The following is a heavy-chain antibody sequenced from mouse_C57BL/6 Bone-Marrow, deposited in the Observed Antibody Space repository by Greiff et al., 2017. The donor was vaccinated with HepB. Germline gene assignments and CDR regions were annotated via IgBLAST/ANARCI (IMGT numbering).Heavy chain of an antibody. J-gene: IGHJ4*01. CDR3: ARPPYWAYYAMDY. Sequence: QVQLQQPGAELVRPGTSVKLSCKASGYTFTSYWMHWVKQRPGQGLEWIGVIDPSDSYTNYNQKFKGKATLTVATSSSTAYMQLSSLTSEDSAVYYCARPPYWAYYAMDYWGQGTSVTVSS. V-gene: IGHV1-59*01. D-gene: IGHD2-10*01. CDR1: GYTFTSYW. CDR2: IDPSDSYT.